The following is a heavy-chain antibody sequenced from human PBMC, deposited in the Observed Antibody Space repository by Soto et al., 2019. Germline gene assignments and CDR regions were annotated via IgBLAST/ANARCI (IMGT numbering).Heavy chain of an antibody. D-gene: IGHD5-12*01. Sequence: EVQLLESGGGLVQPGGSLRLSCAASGFSFDDYAMTWVRQAAGKGLEWVSAISGSGDNTYYADSVKGRFTISRDNSKNTLYLQLNSLRAEDTALYYCAKGYYSGYDLAYFDYWGQRTLVPVSS. CDR1: GFSFDDYA. CDR3: AKGYYSGYDLAYFDY. V-gene: IGHV3-23*01. J-gene: IGHJ4*02. CDR2: ISGSGDNT.